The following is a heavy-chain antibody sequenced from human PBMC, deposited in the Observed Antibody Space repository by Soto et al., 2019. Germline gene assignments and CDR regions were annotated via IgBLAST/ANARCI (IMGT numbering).Heavy chain of an antibody. V-gene: IGHV4-34*01. CDR3: ARGPRIRGATYYYYGMDV. D-gene: IGHD3-10*01. CDR1: GGSFSGYY. Sequence: SETLSLTCAVYGGSFSGYYWSWIRQPPGKGLEWIGEINHSGSTNYNPSLKSRVTISVDTSKNQFSLKLSSVTAADTAVYYCARGPRIRGATYYYYGMDVWGQGTTVTVSS. J-gene: IGHJ6*02. CDR2: INHSGST.